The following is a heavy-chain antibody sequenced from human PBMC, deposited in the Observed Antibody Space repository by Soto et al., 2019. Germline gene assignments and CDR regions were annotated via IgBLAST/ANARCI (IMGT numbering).Heavy chain of an antibody. D-gene: IGHD2-2*01. Sequence: GGSLRLSCAASGVTFSSYGMHWVRQAPGKGLEWVAVISYDGSNKYYADSVKGRFTISRDNSKNTLYLQMNSLGAEDTAVYYCAKLFSTDRFDYWGQGTLVTVSS. CDR2: ISYDGSNK. V-gene: IGHV3-30*18. J-gene: IGHJ4*02. CDR3: AKLFSTDRFDY. CDR1: GVTFSSYG.